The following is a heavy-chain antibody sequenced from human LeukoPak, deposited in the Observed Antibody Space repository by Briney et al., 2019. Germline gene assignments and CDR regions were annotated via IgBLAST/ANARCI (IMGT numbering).Heavy chain of an antibody. V-gene: IGHV4-34*01. Sequence: SETLSLTCAVYGGSFSGYYWSWIRQPPGKGLQWIGEIDHSGSTKYNPSLKSRVTISVDTSKNQFSLKLRSVTAADTAVYYCARIIPPDYYMDVWGKGTTVTVSS. CDR3: ARIIPPDYYMDV. J-gene: IGHJ6*03. CDR2: IDHSGST. CDR1: GGSFSGYY.